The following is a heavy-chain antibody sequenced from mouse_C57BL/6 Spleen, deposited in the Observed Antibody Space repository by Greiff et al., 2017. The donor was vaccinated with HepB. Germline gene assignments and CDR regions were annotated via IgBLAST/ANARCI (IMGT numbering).Heavy chain of an antibody. CDR1: GYTFTSYW. V-gene: IGHV1-64*01. CDR3: ARARGDYYAPSGVYFDY. Sequence: QVQLQQPGAELVKPGASVKLSCKASGYTFTSYWMHWVKQRPGQGLEWIGMIHPNSGSTNYNEKFKSKATLTVDKSSSTAYMQLSSLTSEDSAVYYCARARGDYYAPSGVYFDYWGQGTTLTVSS. D-gene: IGHD1-1*01. J-gene: IGHJ2*01. CDR2: IHPNSGST.